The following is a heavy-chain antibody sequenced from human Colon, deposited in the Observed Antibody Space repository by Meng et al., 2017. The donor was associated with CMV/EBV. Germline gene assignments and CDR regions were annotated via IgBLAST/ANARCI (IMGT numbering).Heavy chain of an antibody. D-gene: IGHD2-2*01. CDR3: ASLVVVPAAPNGFDP. Sequence: GESLKISCAASGFTFSSYEMNWVRQAPGKGLEWVSYISSSGSTIYYADSVKGRFTISRDNAKNSLYLQMNSLRAEDTAVYYCASLVVVPAAPNGFDPWGQGTLVTVSS. CDR2: ISSSGSTI. J-gene: IGHJ5*02. V-gene: IGHV3-48*03. CDR1: GFTFSSYE.